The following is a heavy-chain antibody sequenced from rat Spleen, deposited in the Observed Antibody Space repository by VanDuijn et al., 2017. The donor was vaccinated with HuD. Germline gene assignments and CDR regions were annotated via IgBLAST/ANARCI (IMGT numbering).Heavy chain of an antibody. V-gene: IGHV5-25*01. CDR3: ARRHYGYTDYFDY. J-gene: IGHJ2*01. CDR1: GFTFSNYD. Sequence: EVQLVESGGGLVQPGRSMQLSCAASGFTFSNYDMAWVRQAPTKGLEWVASISSDGGRNFYRDSVRGRFTISRDDAKSTLSLQMDSLRSEDTATYYCARRHYGYTDYFDYWGQGVMVTVSS. D-gene: IGHD1-9*01. CDR2: ISSDGGRN.